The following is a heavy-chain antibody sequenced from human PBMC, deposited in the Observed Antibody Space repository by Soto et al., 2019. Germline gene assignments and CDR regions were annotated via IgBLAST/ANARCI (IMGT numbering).Heavy chain of an antibody. CDR3: ARVGATQYYYYGMDV. Sequence: PGGSLRLSCAASGFTFSSYSMNWVRQAPGKGLEWVSSISSSSSYIYYADSVKGRFTISRDNAKNSLYLQMNSLRAEDTAVYYCARVGATQYYYYGMDVWGQGTTVTVSS. CDR1: GFTFSSYS. J-gene: IGHJ6*02. D-gene: IGHD1-26*01. CDR2: ISSSSSYI. V-gene: IGHV3-21*01.